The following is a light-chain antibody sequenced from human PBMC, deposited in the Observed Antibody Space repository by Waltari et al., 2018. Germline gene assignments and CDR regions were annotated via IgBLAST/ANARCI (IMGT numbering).Light chain of an antibody. J-gene: IGKJ3*01. CDR3: QDSYSTLSFV. Sequence: DIKMAQSPSSLSASVGDTVTITCRASQSITTALNWYQQRQGQAPRLLIYAASSLPGSVPSRFRGSGSGTDFTLTINGLQPEDFATYSCQDSYSTLSFVFGPGTRVDVK. CDR1: QSITTA. V-gene: IGKV1-39*01. CDR2: AAS.